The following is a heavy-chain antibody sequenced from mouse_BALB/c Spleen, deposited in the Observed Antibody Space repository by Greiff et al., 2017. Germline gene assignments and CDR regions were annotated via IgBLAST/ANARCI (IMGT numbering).Heavy chain of an antibody. Sequence: QVQLQQSGAELVRPGSSVKISCKASGYAFSSNWMNWVKQRPGQGLEWIGQIYPGDGDTNYNGKFKGKATLTADKSSSTAYMQLSSLTSEDSAVYFCARFSRSGFAYWGQGTLVTVSA. V-gene: IGHV1-80*01. J-gene: IGHJ3*01. CDR1: GYAFSSNW. CDR3: ARFSRSGFAY. CDR2: IYPGDGDT.